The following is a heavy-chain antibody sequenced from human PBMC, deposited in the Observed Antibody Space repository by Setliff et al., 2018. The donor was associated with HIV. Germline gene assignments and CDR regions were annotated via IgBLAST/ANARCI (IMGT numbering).Heavy chain of an antibody. D-gene: IGHD6-19*01. Sequence: ASVKVSCKATGYTFTTYGISWVRQAPGHGLEWMGWISPNFGHTNYAQNFLGRVTMTIDTSTSRAYMELRSLRSDDTAMYFCARLGSGWSDSYYYAMDIWGQGTTVTVSS. V-gene: IGHV1-18*01. J-gene: IGHJ6*02. CDR2: ISPNFGHT. CDR1: GYTFTTYG. CDR3: ARLGSGWSDSYYYAMDI.